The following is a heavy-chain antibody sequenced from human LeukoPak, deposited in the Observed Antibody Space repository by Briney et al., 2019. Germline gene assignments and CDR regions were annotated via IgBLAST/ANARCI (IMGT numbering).Heavy chain of an antibody. J-gene: IGHJ4*02. Sequence: SETLSLTCTVSGASISSYYRSWIRQPAGKGLEWIGRIYTSGTTNYNPSLKSRVTISVDTSKNQFSLKLSSVTAADTAVYYCARVPVPVSSGFSWGQGTLVTVSS. D-gene: IGHD6-19*01. CDR1: GASISSYY. V-gene: IGHV4-4*07. CDR2: IYTSGTT. CDR3: ARVPVPVSSGFS.